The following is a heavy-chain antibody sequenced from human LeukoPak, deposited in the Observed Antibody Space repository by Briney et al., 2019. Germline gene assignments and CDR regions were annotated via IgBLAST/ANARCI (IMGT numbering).Heavy chain of an antibody. CDR2: ISARGGST. CDR3: ARADSYGSGNYYGMQF. J-gene: IGHJ4*02. V-gene: IGHV3-23*01. Sequence: QPGRSLRLSCAASGFTFSSYAMHWVRQAPGKGLDWISAISARGGSTYYADSVKGRFTLSRDNSNNTLYLHMNSLRADDTAVYYCARADSYGSGNYYGMQFWGQGALVTVSS. CDR1: GFTFSSYA. D-gene: IGHD3-10*01.